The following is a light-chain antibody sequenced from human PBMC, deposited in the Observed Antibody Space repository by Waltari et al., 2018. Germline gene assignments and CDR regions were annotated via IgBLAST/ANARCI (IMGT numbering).Light chain of an antibody. CDR3: QSYDDSLSGYV. V-gene: IGLV1-40*01. CDR2: NNS. J-gene: IGLJ3*02. Sequence: QSVLTQPPSVSGAPGQRVTISCTGSSSNIGAGHDVHWYQQLPGRAPRPLISNNSNRPPGVPDRIAGSHSGPSASLVITGLQAEDEAEFYCQSYDDSLSGYVFGGGTKLTVL. CDR1: SSNIGAGHD.